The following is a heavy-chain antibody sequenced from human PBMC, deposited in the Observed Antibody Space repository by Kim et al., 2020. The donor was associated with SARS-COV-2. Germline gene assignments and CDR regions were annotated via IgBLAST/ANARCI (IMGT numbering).Heavy chain of an antibody. V-gene: IGHV4-34*01. CDR1: GGSFSGYY. Sequence: SETLSLTCAVYGGSFSGYYWSWIRQPPGKGLEWIGEINHSGSTNYNPSLKSRVTISVDTSKNQFSLKLSSVTAADTAVYYCASTRRLDIVVVPAAMVFAYWGQGTLVTVSS. CDR3: ASTRRLDIVVVPAAMVFAY. CDR2: INHSGST. J-gene: IGHJ4*02. D-gene: IGHD2-2*03.